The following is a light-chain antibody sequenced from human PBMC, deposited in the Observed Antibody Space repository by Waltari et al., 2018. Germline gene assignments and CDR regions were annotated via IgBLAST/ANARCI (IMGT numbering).Light chain of an antibody. V-gene: IGLV1-40*01. CDR1: SSTFGAGYD. CDR2: ENI. Sequence: QSVLTQPPSVSGAPGQRVTISCTGSSSTFGAGYDVHWYQPLPGTAPKVLIYENINRPSGVPDRFSGSKSGTSASLAITGLQAEDEADYYCQSYDTGLKGYVFGTGTKVTVL. CDR3: QSYDTGLKGYV. J-gene: IGLJ1*01.